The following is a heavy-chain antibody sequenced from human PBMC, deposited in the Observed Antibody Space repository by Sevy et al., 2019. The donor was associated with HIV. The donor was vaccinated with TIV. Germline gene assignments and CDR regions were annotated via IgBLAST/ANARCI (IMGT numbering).Heavy chain of an antibody. CDR1: GFTFSSYW. Sequence: GGYLRLSCAASGFTFSSYWMTWVRQAPGKGLERVANIKQDGSEKYYVDSVKGRFTISRVNAKNSLYLQMNSLRAEDTAIHYCAAGYTSGYLTYWGQGTLVSVSS. D-gene: IGHD6-19*01. V-gene: IGHV3-7*01. CDR3: AAGYTSGYLTY. CDR2: IKQDGSEK. J-gene: IGHJ4*02.